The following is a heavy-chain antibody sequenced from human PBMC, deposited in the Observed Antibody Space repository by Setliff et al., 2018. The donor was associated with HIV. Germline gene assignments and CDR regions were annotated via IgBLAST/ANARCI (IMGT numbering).Heavy chain of an antibody. Sequence: SETLSLTCAVSGYSISSGYYWGWIRQPPGKGLEWIGSIYHTGGTYYNPSLKSRVTISVDTSKNQFSLKLTSVTAADTAVYYCARDWTAAGRYFQHWGQGTLVTVPQ. D-gene: IGHD6-13*01. CDR1: GYSISSGYY. CDR3: ARDWTAAGRYFQH. V-gene: IGHV4-38-2*02. J-gene: IGHJ1*01. CDR2: IYHTGGT.